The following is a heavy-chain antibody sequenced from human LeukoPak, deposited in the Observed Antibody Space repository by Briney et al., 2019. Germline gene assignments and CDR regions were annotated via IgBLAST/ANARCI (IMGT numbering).Heavy chain of an antibody. CDR2: ISAYNGKT. CDR3: ARETDCTNGVCYTNDAFDI. D-gene: IGHD2-8*01. V-gene: IGHV1-18*01. J-gene: IGHJ3*02. CDR1: GYTFTSYG. Sequence: ASVKVSCKASGYTFTSYGISWVRQAPGQGLEWMGWISAYNGKTNYAQKLQGRVTMTTDTSTSTAYMELRSLRSDDTAVYYCARETDCTNGVCYTNDAFDIWGQGTMVTVSS.